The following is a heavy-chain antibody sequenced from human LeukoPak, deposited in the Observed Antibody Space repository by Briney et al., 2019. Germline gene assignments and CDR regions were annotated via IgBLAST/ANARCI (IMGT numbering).Heavy chain of an antibody. D-gene: IGHD3-10*01. CDR1: GGSISSYY. CDR3: ARTTMVRGTYYMDV. J-gene: IGHJ6*03. CDR2: IYYSGYT. Sequence: SETLSLTCTVSGGSISSYYWSWIRQPPGKGLEWIGCIYYSGYTNYKSSLKSRVTISVDTSKNQFSLKLSSVTASDTAVYYCARTTMVRGTYYMDVWGKGTTVTVSS. V-gene: IGHV4-59*01.